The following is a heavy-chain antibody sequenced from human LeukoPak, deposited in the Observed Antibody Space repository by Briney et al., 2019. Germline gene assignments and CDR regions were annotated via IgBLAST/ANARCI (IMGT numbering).Heavy chain of an antibody. V-gene: IGHV5-51*01. CDR3: ARQESEMTTPANRYFDL. J-gene: IGHJ4*02. CDR2: IFPDDSDT. Sequence: HGESLKISCQGSGSNFAHDWIGWVRQLPGKGLEWMGIIFPDDSDTIYSPSFQGHVTISADKSINTAYLQWRDLKASDSAMYSCARQESEMTTPANRYFDLWGQGTLITVSS. CDR1: GSNFAHDW. D-gene: IGHD2-15*01.